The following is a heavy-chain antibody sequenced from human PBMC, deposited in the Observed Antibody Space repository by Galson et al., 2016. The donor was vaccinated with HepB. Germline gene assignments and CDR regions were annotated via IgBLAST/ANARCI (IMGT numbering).Heavy chain of an antibody. D-gene: IGHD4-17*01. CDR3: ARGPLRGAYGGADV. CDR1: GGSISSSNW. J-gene: IGHJ6*02. CDR2: VYYNGNT. Sequence: SETLSLTCAVSGGSISSSNWWSWVRQPPGKGLEWIGYVYYNGNTNYNPSLKSRLTISLETSKNQLSLNLTSVTAADTAVDYCARGPLRGAYGGADVWGQGTTVTVSS. V-gene: IGHV4-4*02.